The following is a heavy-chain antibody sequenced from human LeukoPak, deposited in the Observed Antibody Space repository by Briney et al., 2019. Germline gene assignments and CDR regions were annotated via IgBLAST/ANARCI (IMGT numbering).Heavy chain of an antibody. CDR1: GASISNYY. CDR2: VYTSGST. D-gene: IGHD1-26*01. Sequence: SETLSLTCTVSGASISNYYWSWIRQPAGKGLEWIGRVYTSGSTNYNPSLKSRVTISVDKSKNQFFLKLSSVTAADTAVYYCAGRDYWGQGTLVTVSS. CDR3: AGRDY. V-gene: IGHV4-4*07. J-gene: IGHJ4*02.